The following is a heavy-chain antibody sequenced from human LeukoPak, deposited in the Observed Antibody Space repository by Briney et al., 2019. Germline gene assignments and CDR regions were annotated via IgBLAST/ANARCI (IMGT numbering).Heavy chain of an antibody. V-gene: IGHV1-3*01. D-gene: IGHD4-17*01. CDR1: GYILSRYA. Sequence: ASVKVSCKASGYILSRYAMNWVRQAPGQRLEWMGLINAGNGNTKYSQKFQGRVTITRDTSASTAYMELSSLRSEDTAVYYCARGDTVTQLLGYYYGMDVWGQGTTVTVSS. CDR2: INAGNGNT. CDR3: ARGDTVTQLLGYYYGMDV. J-gene: IGHJ6*02.